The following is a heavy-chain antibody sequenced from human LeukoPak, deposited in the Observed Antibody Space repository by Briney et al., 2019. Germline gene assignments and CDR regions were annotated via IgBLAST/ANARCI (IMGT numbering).Heavy chain of an antibody. CDR1: GFTFSSYS. CDR2: ISSSSSYI. CDR3: ARDPYDDYYGAFDI. Sequence: GRSLRLSCAASGFTFSSYSMNWVRQAPGKVLEWVSSISSSSSYIYYADSVKGGFTISRDNAKNSLYLQMNSLRVEDTAVYFCARDPYDDYYGAFDIWGQGTMATVSS. D-gene: IGHD3-10*01. V-gene: IGHV3-21*01. J-gene: IGHJ3*02.